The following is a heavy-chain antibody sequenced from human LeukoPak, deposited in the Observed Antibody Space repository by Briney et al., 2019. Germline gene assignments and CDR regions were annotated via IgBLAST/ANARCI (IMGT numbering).Heavy chain of an antibody. V-gene: IGHV3-21*06. J-gene: IGHJ4*02. D-gene: IGHD5-24*01. CDR2: ISGSSSSI. CDR3: ARVIWDGYSYRYDS. Sequence: GGSLRLSCAASGFTFSSYNMNWVRQAPGKGLEWVSSISGSSSSIYCADSVKGRFTISRDNAKNSLHLQMNSLRVEDTAVYYCARVIWDGYSYRYDSWGQGTLVTVSS. CDR1: GFTFSSYN.